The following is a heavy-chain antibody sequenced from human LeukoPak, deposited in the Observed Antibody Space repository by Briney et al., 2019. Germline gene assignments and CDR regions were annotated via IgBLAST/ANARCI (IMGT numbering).Heavy chain of an antibody. Sequence: GGSLRLSCAASGFTFSRYWMHWVRQAPGKGLVWVSRVNSDESSTTYADSVKGRFTISSDNAKNTLYLQMNSLRAEDTAVFYCARDQTGTDFGMDIWGQGTTVSVSS. CDR3: ARDQTGTDFGMDI. CDR1: GFTFSRYW. J-gene: IGHJ6*02. V-gene: IGHV3-74*03. CDR2: VNSDESST. D-gene: IGHD1/OR15-1a*01.